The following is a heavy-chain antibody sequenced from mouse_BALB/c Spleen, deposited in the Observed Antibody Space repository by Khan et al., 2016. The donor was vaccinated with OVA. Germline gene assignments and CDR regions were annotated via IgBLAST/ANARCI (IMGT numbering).Heavy chain of an antibody. D-gene: IGHD1-1*01. CDR3: TGHRSYYGSSPYCDY. CDR1: GFSFSSYS. V-gene: IGHV5-6-4*01. J-gene: IGHJ2*01. CDR2: ISSGGSYT. Sequence: EVKLVESGGGSVRPGGSLKLSCAASGFSFSSYSMSWVRQTPEKRLEWVATISSGGSYTYYPASVKGRFTISRDNAKHTQDMQVNRLRSEDTAMYYCTGHRSYYGSSPYCDYWGQGTTLTVSS.